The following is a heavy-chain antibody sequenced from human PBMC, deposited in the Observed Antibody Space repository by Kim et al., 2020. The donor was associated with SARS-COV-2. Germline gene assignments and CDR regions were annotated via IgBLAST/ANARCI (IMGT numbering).Heavy chain of an antibody. CDR3: ARGVTY. CDR2: T. V-gene: IGHV3-23*01. J-gene: IGHJ4*02. Sequence: TSYIDSVTCRFTIPRDNSKNTMYLQMNDLRAEDTALYFCARGVTYWGQGTLVTVAS. D-gene: IGHD2-21*02.